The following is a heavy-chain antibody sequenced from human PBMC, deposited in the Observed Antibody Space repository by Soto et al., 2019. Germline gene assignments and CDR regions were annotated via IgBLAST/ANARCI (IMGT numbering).Heavy chain of an antibody. CDR2: ISGSGGST. J-gene: IGHJ3*02. CDR3: ARVVAVTPKPPGAFDI. D-gene: IGHD5-12*01. Sequence: GGSLRLSCAASGFTFSSYAMSWVRQAPGKGLEWVSAISGSGGSTYYADSVKGRFTISRDNSKNTLYLQMNSLRAEDTAVYYCARVVAVTPKPPGAFDIWGQGTMVTVSS. CDR1: GFTFSSYA. V-gene: IGHV3-23*01.